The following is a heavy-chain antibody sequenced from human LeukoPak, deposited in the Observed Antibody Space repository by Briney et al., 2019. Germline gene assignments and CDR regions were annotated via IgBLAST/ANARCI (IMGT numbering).Heavy chain of an antibody. CDR2: IKQDGSEK. V-gene: IGHV3-7*01. D-gene: IGHD1-26*01. Sequence: GGSLRLSCAASGFTFSSYWMSWVRQAPGKGLEGVANIKQDGSEKYYVESVKGRFTISRENAKNSLYLQMNSLRAEDTAVYYCARDISGSYPLYYYYGMDVWGQGTTVTVSS. CDR3: ARDISGSYPLYYYYGMDV. J-gene: IGHJ6*02. CDR1: GFTFSSYW.